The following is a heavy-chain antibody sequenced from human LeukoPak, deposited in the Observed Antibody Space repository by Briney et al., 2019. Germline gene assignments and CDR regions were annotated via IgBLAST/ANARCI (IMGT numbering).Heavy chain of an antibody. Sequence: GSLRLSCAASGFTFSSYGMHWVRQAPGKGLEWVAVISCDGSNKYYADSVKGRFTISRDNSKNTLYLQMNSLRAEDTAVYYCAKGRGSAYYYGMDVWVQGTTVTVSS. D-gene: IGHD3-10*01. CDR3: AKGRGSAYYYGMDV. V-gene: IGHV3-30*18. CDR2: ISCDGSNK. J-gene: IGHJ6*02. CDR1: GFTFSSYG.